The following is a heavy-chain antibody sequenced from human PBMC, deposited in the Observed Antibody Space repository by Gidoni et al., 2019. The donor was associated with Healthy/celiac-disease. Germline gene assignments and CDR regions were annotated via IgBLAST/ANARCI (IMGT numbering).Heavy chain of an antibody. CDR2: ISSSSSTI. V-gene: IGHV3-48*01. CDR3: ARDKELHVDDYYGMDV. Sequence: EVQLVESGGGLVQPGGSLRLSCAASGFTFRSYSMNWVRQAPGKGREWVSYISSSSSTIYYADSVKGRFTISRDNAKNSLYLQMNSLRAEDTAVYYCARDKELHVDDYYGMDVWGQGTTITVSS. CDR1: GFTFRSYS. J-gene: IGHJ6*02. D-gene: IGHD1-26*01.